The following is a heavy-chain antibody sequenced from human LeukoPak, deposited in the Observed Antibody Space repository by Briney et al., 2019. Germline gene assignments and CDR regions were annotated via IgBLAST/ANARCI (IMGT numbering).Heavy chain of an antibody. CDR2: INPNSGGT. CDR3: ARDHYYYDSSGYYYP. J-gene: IGHJ5*02. D-gene: IGHD3-22*01. CDR1: GYTFTGYY. Sequence: ASVKVPCKASGYTFTGYYMHWVRQAPGQGLEWMGWINPNSGGTNYAQKFQGRVTMTRDTSISTAYMELSRLRSDDTAVYYCARDHYYYDSSGYYYPWGQGTLVTVSS. V-gene: IGHV1-2*02.